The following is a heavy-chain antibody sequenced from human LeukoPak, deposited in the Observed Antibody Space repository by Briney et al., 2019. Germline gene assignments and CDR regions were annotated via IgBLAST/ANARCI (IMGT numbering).Heavy chain of an antibody. Sequence: PGGSLRLSCAASGFTFSSYWMHWVRQAPGKGLVWVSRINPDGSITNYADSVKGRFTISRDNSKNTVYLQMNSLRVEDTAIYYCARDPLTGSYGVNWLDPWGQGTLVTVSS. V-gene: IGHV3-74*01. J-gene: IGHJ5*02. D-gene: IGHD1-26*01. CDR3: ARDPLTGSYGVNWLDP. CDR1: GFTFSSYW. CDR2: INPDGSIT.